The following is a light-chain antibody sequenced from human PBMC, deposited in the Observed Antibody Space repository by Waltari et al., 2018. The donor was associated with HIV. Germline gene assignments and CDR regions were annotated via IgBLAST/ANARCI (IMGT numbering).Light chain of an antibody. CDR1: SSNIGAPSV. CDR3: QSYDTNLSGSV. V-gene: IGLV1-40*01. CDR2: GDR. J-gene: IGLJ3*02. Sequence: QSVLTQPPSVSGAPGQSVTIYCAGSSSNIGAPSVVHWSQQVPGTAPKLLSFGDRNRPSGVPDRFSGSTSGTSASLAITGLQAEDEADYYCQSYDTNLSGSVFGGGTKVTVL.